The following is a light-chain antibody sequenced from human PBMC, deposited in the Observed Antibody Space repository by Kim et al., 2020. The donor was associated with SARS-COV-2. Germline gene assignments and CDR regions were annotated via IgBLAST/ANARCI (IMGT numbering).Light chain of an antibody. CDR3: QKYNSAPWT. CDR1: QDIANS. J-gene: IGKJ1*01. Sequence: ASVGDRVTITCRASQDIANSLAWYQQRPGKVPQVLIYAASTLQSGVPSRFSGSGSGTEFPLTIGSLQTEDVATSYCQKYNSAPWTFGPGTKVDSK. V-gene: IGKV1-27*01. CDR2: AAS.